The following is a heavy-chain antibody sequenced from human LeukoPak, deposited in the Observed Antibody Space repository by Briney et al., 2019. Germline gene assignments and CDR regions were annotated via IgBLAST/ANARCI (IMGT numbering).Heavy chain of an antibody. V-gene: IGHV3-7*01. CDR1: GFTFSSYW. CDR2: IKQDGSEK. D-gene: IGHD6-19*01. Sequence: PGGSLRLSCAASGFTFSSYWMSWVRQAPGKGLEWVANIKQDGSEKYYVDSVKGRFTISRDNAKNSLYLQMNSLRAEDTAVYYCARPARGSGRYGWGDYYYGMDVWGQGTTVTVSS. J-gene: IGHJ6*02. CDR3: ARPARGSGRYGWGDYYYGMDV.